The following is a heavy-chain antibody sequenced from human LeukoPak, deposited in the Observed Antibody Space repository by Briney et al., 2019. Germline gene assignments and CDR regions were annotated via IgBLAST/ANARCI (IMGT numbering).Heavy chain of an antibody. V-gene: IGHV4-34*01. CDR3: ARGGCSSTSCYVPGAEIDY. D-gene: IGHD2-2*01. J-gene: IGHJ4*02. Sequence: SEPLPLTWAVYGGSFSGYHWSWIRQPPGKGLEWIGEINHCGDTNYNPSLKNRVPISVDTSKNQFSLKLSSVTAADTAVYYCARGGCSSTSCYVPGAEIDYWGQGTLVTVSS. CDR1: GGSFSGYH. CDR2: INHCGDT.